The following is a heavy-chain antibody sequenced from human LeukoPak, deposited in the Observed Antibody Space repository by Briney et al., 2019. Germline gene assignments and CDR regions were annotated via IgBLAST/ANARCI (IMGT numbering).Heavy chain of an antibody. CDR2: IIPILGIA. D-gene: IGHD3-10*01. CDR3: ASFRDYYGSGSSGSYSDY. Sequence: SVKVSCKASGGTFSSYAISWVRQAPGQGLEWMGRIIPILGIANYARKFQGRVTITADKSTSTAYMELSSLRSEDTAVYYCASFRDYYGSGSSGSYSDYWGQGTLVTVSS. CDR1: GGTFSSYA. J-gene: IGHJ4*02. V-gene: IGHV1-69*04.